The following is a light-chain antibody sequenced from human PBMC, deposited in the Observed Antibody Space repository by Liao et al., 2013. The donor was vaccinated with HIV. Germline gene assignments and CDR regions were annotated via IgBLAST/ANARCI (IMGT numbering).Light chain of an antibody. CDR3: QAWDSSTLYV. Sequence: SYELTQPPSVSVSPGQTATITCSGDKLGNEYGCWYQQKPGQSPVLVIYQDSKRPSGIPERFSGSNSGNTATLTISGTQAMDEADYYCQAWDSSTLYVFGTGTKVTVL. J-gene: IGLJ1*01. V-gene: IGLV3-1*01. CDR2: QDS. CDR1: KLGNEY.